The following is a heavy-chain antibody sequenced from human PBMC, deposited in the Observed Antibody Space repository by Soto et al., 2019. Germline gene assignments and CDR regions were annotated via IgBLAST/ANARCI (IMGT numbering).Heavy chain of an antibody. V-gene: IGHV4-59*01. J-gene: IGHJ4*02. CDR1: GGSISSYY. D-gene: IGHD3-10*01. Sequence: QVQLQESGPGLVKPSETLSLTCTVSGGSISSYYWSWIRQPPGKGLEWIGYIYYNGSTNYNPSLKSRVSMSVDTSKNQFSPKLSPVTAADTAVYYCARGPNISLGFGELYWGQGTLVTVSS. CDR2: IYYNGST. CDR3: ARGPNISLGFGELY.